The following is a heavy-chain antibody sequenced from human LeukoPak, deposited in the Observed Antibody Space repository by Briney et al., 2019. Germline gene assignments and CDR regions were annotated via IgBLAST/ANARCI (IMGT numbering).Heavy chain of an antibody. CDR1: VGTFSSYA. D-gene: IGHD1-1*01. CDR2: INPTLGIA. CDR3: ARVSYKPLLDFDF. Sequence: SAVNVSYKASVGTFSSYAIRWVRQAPAQGLEWMGRINPTLGIANYAPKFQGRVTITADNSTRTAYMELSILRSEGTAGFYCARVSYKPLLDFDFGGRETRHTVS. J-gene: IGHJ4*02. V-gene: IGHV1-69*04.